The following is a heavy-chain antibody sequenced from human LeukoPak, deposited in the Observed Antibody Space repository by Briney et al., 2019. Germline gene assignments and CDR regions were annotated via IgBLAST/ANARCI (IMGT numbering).Heavy chain of an antibody. D-gene: IGHD4-11*01. CDR3: AGVDYHFDY. J-gene: IGHJ4*02. V-gene: IGHV3-33*01. CDR1: GFTFSSYG. Sequence: PGRSLRLSCAASGFTFSSYGMHWVRQAPGKGLEWVAVIWYDGSNKYYADSVKGRFTISRDKSKNTLYLQTNSLRAEDTAVYYCAGVDYHFDYWGQGTLVTVSS. CDR2: IWYDGSNK.